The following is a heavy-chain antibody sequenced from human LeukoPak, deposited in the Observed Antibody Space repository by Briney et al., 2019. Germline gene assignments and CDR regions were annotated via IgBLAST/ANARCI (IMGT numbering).Heavy chain of an antibody. CDR1: GFTLSAYA. CDR3: ARGSASGSYNNWFDP. V-gene: IGHV3-30*04. CDR2: ISYDESYK. Sequence: GGSLRLSCAASGFTLSAYAMHWVRQAPGEGLEWLAFISYDESYKYYADSVKGRFTISRDISKNTMYLQMNSQKPEDTAVYYCARGSASGSYNNWFDPWGQGTLVTVSS. D-gene: IGHD3-10*01. J-gene: IGHJ5*02.